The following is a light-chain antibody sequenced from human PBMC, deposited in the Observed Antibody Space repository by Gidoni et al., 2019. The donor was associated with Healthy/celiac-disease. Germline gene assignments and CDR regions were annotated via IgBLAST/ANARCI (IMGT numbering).Light chain of an antibody. J-gene: IGKJ5*01. CDR3: QQRSNWLIT. CDR2: DAS. Sequence: EIVLTQSPATLSLSPGEIATLSCRASQSVSSYLAWYQQKPRQAPRLLIYDASNRATGIPARFSGSGYGTDSTLTISSLEPEDFAGYYCQQRSNWLITFGQGTRLEIK. CDR1: QSVSSY. V-gene: IGKV3-11*01.